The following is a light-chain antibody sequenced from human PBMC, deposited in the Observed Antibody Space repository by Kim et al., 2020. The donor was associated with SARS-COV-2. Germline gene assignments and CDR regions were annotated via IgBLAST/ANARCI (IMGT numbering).Light chain of an antibody. V-gene: IGKV3-15*01. CDR2: GAS. J-gene: IGKJ5*01. CDR1: QSVSSN. CDR3: QQHHNWPPIT. Sequence: PGERATLSCRASQSVSSNLAWYHQKPGQAPRLLIYGASTRATGIPARFSGSGSGTEFTLTISSLQSEDFAVYYCQQHHNWPPITFGQGTRLEIK.